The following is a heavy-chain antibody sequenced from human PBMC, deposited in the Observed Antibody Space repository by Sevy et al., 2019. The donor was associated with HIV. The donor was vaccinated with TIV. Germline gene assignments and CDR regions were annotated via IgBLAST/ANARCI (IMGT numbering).Heavy chain of an antibody. CDR2: IKQDGSEK. CDR1: GFTFSSYW. V-gene: IGHV3-7*01. Sequence: GGSLRLSCAASGFTFSSYWMSWVRQAPGKGLEWVANIKQDGSEKYYVDSVKGRFTISRDNTKNSLFLQMNSLRAEDTAVYYCARSFGSGTYWDAFDIWGRGTLVTVSS. D-gene: IGHD3-10*01. CDR3: ARSFGSGTYWDAFDI. J-gene: IGHJ3*02.